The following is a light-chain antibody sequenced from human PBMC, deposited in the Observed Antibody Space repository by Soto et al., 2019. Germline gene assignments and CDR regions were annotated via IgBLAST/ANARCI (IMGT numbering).Light chain of an antibody. Sequence: DVGMTQSPLSLPVTLGQPASISCRSSQSLVYSDENTYLNWFQQRPGQSPRRIIYKVSNRDSGVPDRDRGRVSGTNFTLKMSRVQGEDVGVYSCMHSTHWAATFRKGKRLEIK. CDR3: MHSTHWAAT. J-gene: IGKJ5*01. CDR2: KVS. CDR1: QSLVYSDENTY. V-gene: IGKV2-30*01.